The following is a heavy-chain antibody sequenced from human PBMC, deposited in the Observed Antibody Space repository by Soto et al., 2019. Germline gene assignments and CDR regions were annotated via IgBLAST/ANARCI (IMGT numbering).Heavy chain of an antibody. V-gene: IGHV1-3*01. CDR1: GYTFTNYA. J-gene: IGHJ4*02. D-gene: IGHD5-18*01. CDR3: EKGLSVIQEWLIDGH. Sequence: ASVKVSCKASGYTFTNYAIHWVRQAPGQRLEWMGWINAGNGNTKYLQKFQGRVTITADKSTSTAYMELSSLRSEDTAVYYCEKGLSVIQEWLIDGHWGQGTQVTVSS. CDR2: INAGNGNT.